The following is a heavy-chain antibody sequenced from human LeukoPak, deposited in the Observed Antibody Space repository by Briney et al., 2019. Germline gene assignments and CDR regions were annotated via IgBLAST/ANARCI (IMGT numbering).Heavy chain of an antibody. CDR2: ISWNSDSL. Sequence: LRLSCAASGFTFEDYAMHWVRQAPGKGLEWVSGISWNSDSLDYADSVKGRFTISRDNTKNSLFLQMNSLRAEDTAFYYCVKDFLGSPTETTKFDYWGQGTLVTVSS. D-gene: IGHD4-17*01. CDR1: GFTFEDYA. J-gene: IGHJ4*02. V-gene: IGHV3-9*01. CDR3: VKDFLGSPTETTKFDY.